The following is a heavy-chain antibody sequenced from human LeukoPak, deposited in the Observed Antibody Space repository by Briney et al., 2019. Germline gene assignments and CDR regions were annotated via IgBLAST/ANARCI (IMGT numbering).Heavy chain of an antibody. CDR3: ARDLRHDYLGGGYMDV. CDR2: ISSSSSTI. CDR1: GFTFSSYS. J-gene: IGHJ6*03. Sequence: PGGSLRLSYAASGFTFSSYSMNWVRQAPGKGLEWVSYISSSSSTIYYADSVKGRFTISRDNAKNSLYLQMNSLRAEDTAVYYCARDLRHDYLGGGYMDVWGKGTTVTVSS. V-gene: IGHV3-48*04. D-gene: IGHD7-27*01.